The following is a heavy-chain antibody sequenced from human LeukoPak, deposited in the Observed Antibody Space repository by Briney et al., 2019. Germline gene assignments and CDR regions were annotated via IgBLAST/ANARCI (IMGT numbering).Heavy chain of an antibody. CDR1: GSSIANYI. V-gene: IGHV4-59*08. J-gene: IGHJ4*02. Sequence: SETLSLTRTFSGSSIANYISCCIRRPPGKRLEWIGYIYYSGSTNYNPSLKSRVTISVATSKNQFSLKLSSVTAADTAVYYCARHQYSCARPWLGIWGQGTLVTVSS. CDR3: ARHQYSCARPWLGI. CDR2: IYYSGST. D-gene: IGHD6-19*01.